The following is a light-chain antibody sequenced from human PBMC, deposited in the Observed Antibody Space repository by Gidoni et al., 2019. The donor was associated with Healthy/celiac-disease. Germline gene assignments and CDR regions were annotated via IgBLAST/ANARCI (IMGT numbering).Light chain of an antibody. CDR3: QQGNSTPLT. Sequence: DIQMTQSPSYLSASVGDRVTITCRASQSISSYLNWYQQKPGKAPKLLIYAASSLQSGVPSRFSGSGSGTDFTLTISSLQPEDFATYYCQQGNSTPLTFGQGTKVEIK. CDR1: QSISSY. V-gene: IGKV1-39*01. J-gene: IGKJ1*01. CDR2: AAS.